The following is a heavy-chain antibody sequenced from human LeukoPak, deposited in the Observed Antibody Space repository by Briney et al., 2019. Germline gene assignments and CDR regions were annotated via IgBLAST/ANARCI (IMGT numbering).Heavy chain of an antibody. J-gene: IGHJ5*02. CDR2: INPNSGGT. V-gene: IGHV1-2*02. CDR1: GYTFTGYY. CDR3: ARAQAPNYDFWSGYYKGDWFDP. Sequence: EASVKVSCKASGYTFTGYYMHWVRQAPGQGLEWMGWINPNSGGTNYAQKFQGRVTMTRDTSISTAYMELSRLRSDDTAVYYCARAQAPNYDFWSGYYKGDWFDPWGQGTLVTVSS. D-gene: IGHD3-3*01.